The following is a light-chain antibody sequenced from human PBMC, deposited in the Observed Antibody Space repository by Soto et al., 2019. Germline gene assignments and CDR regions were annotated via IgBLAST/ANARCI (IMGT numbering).Light chain of an antibody. V-gene: IGKV1-5*03. J-gene: IGKJ1*01. CDR3: QQYETFSGT. CDR1: QTISSW. CDR2: KAS. Sequence: DIQMTQSPSPLSGSVGDRVTITCRASQTISSWLAWYQQKPGKAPKLLIYKASTLKSGVPSRFSGSGSGTEFTLTISSLQPDDVATYYCQQYETFSGTLGPGTKVDIK.